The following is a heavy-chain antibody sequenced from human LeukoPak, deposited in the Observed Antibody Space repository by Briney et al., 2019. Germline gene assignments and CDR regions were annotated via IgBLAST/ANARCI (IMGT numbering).Heavy chain of an antibody. Sequence: GESLKISCGCSGYTFTNSWIAWVRQMPGKGLEWMGIIYPRDSDTRYSPSFQGQVTISADKSVSTAYLQWSSLKASDTAMYYCARSGSAYSFDYWGLGTLVTVSS. CDR3: ARSGSAYSFDY. CDR1: GYTFTNSW. V-gene: IGHV5-51*01. J-gene: IGHJ4*02. CDR2: IYPRDSDT. D-gene: IGHD3-3*01.